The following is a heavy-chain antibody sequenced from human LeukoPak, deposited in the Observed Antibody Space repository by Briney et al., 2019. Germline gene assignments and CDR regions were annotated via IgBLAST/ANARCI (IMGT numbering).Heavy chain of an antibody. V-gene: IGHV4-59*11. CDR3: ARTGQHPTPYYDFWSGYPGDYYYYMDV. CDR2: IYSSVST. CDR1: GDSINDHY. D-gene: IGHD3-3*01. Sequence: PSETLSLTCTVSGDSINDHYWSWIRQPPGEGLEWIAYIYSSVSTNYNPSLKSRVTISVDTSKNQFSLKLSSVTAADTAVYYCARTGQHPTPYYDFWSGYPGDYYYYMDVWGKGTTVTVSS. J-gene: IGHJ6*03.